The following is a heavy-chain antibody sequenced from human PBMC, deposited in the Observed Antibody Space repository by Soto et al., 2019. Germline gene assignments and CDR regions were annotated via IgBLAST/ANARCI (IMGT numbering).Heavy chain of an antibody. CDR2: IIPILGIA. CDR3: ATQGIVVVVAATEPFDY. D-gene: IGHD2-15*01. V-gene: IGHV1-69*02. Sequence: EASVKVSCKASGGTFSSYTISWVRQAPGQGLEWMGRIIPILGIANYAQKFQGRVTITADKSTSTAYMELSSLRSEDTAVYYCATQGIVVVVAATEPFDYWGQGTLVTVSS. CDR1: GGTFSSYT. J-gene: IGHJ4*02.